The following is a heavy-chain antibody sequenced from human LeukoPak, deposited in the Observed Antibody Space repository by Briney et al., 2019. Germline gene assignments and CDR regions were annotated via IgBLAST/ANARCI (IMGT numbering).Heavy chain of an antibody. Sequence: KSSETLSLTCTVSGGSISSYYWSWIRQPPGKGLEWIGYIFYSGITNYNPSLSLKSRVTISVDTSKNQFSLKLSSVIAADTAVYYCATGSGSYYKPFDYWGQGTLVTVSS. J-gene: IGHJ4*02. CDR1: GGSISSYY. D-gene: IGHD3-10*01. V-gene: IGHV4-59*08. CDR3: ATGSGSYYKPFDY. CDR2: IFYSGIT.